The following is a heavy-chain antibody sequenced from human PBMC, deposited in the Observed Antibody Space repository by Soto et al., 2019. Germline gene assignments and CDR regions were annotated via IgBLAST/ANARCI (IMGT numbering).Heavy chain of an antibody. CDR3: AKGGSGTYYIAHNALDV. J-gene: IGHJ6*02. D-gene: IGHD3-10*01. V-gene: IGHV4-34*01. CDR1: GGSLNGYY. CDR2: INDSGSS. Sequence: PSETLSLTCAVHGGSLNGYYWPWVRQPPGKGLEWIGEINDSGSSNYDPSLMSRVTISVDTYKSQFSLRLSSVTAADTAIYFCAKGGSGTYYIAHNALDVWGQGPTVTVS.